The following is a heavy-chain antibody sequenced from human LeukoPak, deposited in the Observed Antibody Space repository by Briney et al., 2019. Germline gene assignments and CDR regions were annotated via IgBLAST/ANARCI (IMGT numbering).Heavy chain of an antibody. Sequence: ASVKVSCKASGYTFSGYYMHWVRQAPGQGLEWMGWISPNSGATNYAQKFQGRVTMTRDTSISTAYMELSRLGSDDTAVYYCAREGQYNWNDVPIDYWGQGTLVTVSS. D-gene: IGHD1-1*01. CDR1: GYTFSGYY. J-gene: IGHJ4*02. CDR3: AREGQYNWNDVPIDY. CDR2: ISPNSGAT. V-gene: IGHV1-2*02.